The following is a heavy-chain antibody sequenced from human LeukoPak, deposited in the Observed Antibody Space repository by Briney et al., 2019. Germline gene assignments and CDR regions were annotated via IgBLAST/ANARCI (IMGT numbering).Heavy chain of an antibody. J-gene: IGHJ3*02. CDR2: IYSDGTT. CDR3: TRDLRKHGVFDI. D-gene: IGHD1-14*01. CDR1: GFTVSTNY. Sequence: GGSLRLSCAASGFTVSTNYMTWVRQAPGEVLEWVSEIYSDGTTYYAASVKGRFSISRDNSKNTVYLEMNSLRGEDTAIYYCTRDLRKHGVFDIWGQGTTVTVSS. V-gene: IGHV3-53*01.